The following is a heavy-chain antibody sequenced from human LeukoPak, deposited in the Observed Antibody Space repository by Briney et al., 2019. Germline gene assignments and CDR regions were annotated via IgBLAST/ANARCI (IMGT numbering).Heavy chain of an antibody. J-gene: IGHJ5*02. D-gene: IGHD5-12*01. V-gene: IGHV4-34*01. CDR3: ARLGYSGYDENWFDP. CDR2: INHSGST. Sequence: PSETLSLTCAVYGGSFSGYYWSWIRQPPGKGLEWIGEINHSGSTNYNPSLKSRVTISVDTSKNQFSLKLSSVTAADTAVYYCARLGYSGYDENWFDPWGQGTLVTVSS. CDR1: GGSFSGYY.